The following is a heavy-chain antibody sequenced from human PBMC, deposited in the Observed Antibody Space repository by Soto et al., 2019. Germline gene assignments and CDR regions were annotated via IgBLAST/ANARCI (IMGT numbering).Heavy chain of an antibody. CDR1: GYNLREYG. J-gene: IGHJ6*02. V-gene: IGHV1-18*01. D-gene: IGHD6-13*01. CDR3: GREGQQLAQEPYFQFNGVDV. Sequence: QVHLVQSGVEVKKPGASVKVSCTAHGYNLREYGVSWLRQVPGQGFEWMGWISGDNVNRRSSQRFQDRLTMATDTSMNKAGMEVRSLRSDDTAVYLGGREGQQLAQEPYFQFNGVDVWGQGTSVTVSS. CDR2: ISGDNVNR.